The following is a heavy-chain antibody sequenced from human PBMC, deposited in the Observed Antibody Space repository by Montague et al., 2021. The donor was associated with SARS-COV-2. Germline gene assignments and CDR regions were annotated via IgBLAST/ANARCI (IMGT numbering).Heavy chain of an antibody. J-gene: IGHJ6*02. V-gene: IGHV3-23*01. D-gene: IGHD1-26*01. CDR2: ISGSGGST. CDR1: GFTFSSYA. Sequence: SLRLSCAASGFTFSSYAMSWVRQAPGKGLEWVSAISGSGGSTYYADSVKGRFTISRDNSKNTLYPQMNSLRAEDTAVYYCAKDSGSSMDYYYGMDVWGQGTTVTVSS. CDR3: AKDSGSSMDYYYGMDV.